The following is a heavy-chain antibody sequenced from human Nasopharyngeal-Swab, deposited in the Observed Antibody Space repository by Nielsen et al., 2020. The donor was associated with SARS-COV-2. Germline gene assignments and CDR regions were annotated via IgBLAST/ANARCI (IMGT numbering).Heavy chain of an antibody. CDR2: INPNSGGT. CDR1: GYTFTGHY. D-gene: IGHD7-27*01. J-gene: IGHJ3*02. V-gene: IGHV1-2*02. Sequence: ASVKVSCKASGYTFTGHYMHWVRPAPGQGLEWMGWINPNSGGTNYAQKFQGRVTMTRDTSISTAYMELSRLRSDDTAVYYCARDDLTAYDAFDIWGQGTMVTVSS. CDR3: ARDDLTAYDAFDI.